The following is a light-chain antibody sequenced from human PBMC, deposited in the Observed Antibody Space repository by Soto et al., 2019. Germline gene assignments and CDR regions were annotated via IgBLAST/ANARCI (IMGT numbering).Light chain of an antibody. CDR1: QSVSSY. Sequence: EIVLTQSPATLSLSPGERATLSCRASQSVSSYLAWYQQKPGHAPRLLIYDASNRSTGIPARFSGSGSGTDFTLPLSSQAPEDFAVYYCQQRSNWPPRITFGQGTRLEIK. CDR2: DAS. V-gene: IGKV3-11*01. CDR3: QQRSNWPPRIT. J-gene: IGKJ5*01.